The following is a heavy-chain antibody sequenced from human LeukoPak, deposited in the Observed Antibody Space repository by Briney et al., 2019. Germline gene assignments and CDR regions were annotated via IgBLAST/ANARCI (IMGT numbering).Heavy chain of an antibody. D-gene: IGHD2-8*01. CDR2: IYYSGST. CDR1: GGSISSSSYY. Sequence: PSETLSLTCTVSGGSISSSSYYWGWIRQPPGKGLEWIGSIYYSGSTYYNPSLKSRVTISVDTSKNQFSLKLSSVTAADTAVYYCARGWGCTNGVCYIFGSWFDPWGQGTLVTVSS. CDR3: ARGWGCTNGVCYIFGSWFDP. J-gene: IGHJ5*02. V-gene: IGHV4-39*07.